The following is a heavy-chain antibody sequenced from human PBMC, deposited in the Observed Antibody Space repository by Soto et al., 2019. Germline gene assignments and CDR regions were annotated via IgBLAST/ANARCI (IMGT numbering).Heavy chain of an antibody. CDR3: APSLDPSYTLDI. J-gene: IGHJ3*02. CDR1: GFTFSTYW. CDR2: INSDGSGT. D-gene: IGHD2-2*02. Sequence: PAGSLRLSCAASGFTFSTYWMHWVRQAPGKGLVWVSRINSDGSGTTYADSVKGRFTISRDNAKNTLYLQMNSLSAEDTAVYYCAPSLDPSYTLDIWGQGTMVTVSS. V-gene: IGHV3-74*01.